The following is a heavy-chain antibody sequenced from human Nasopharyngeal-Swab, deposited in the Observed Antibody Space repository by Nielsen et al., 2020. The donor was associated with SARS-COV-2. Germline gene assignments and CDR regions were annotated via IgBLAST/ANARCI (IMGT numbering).Heavy chain of an antibody. D-gene: IGHD2-15*01. J-gene: IGHJ3*02. CDR1: GGSVSSGSYY. CDR3: ARDGTYCRGGSCYLTGAFDI. Sequence: SETLSLTCTVSGGSVSSGSYYWSWIRQPPGKGLEWIGYIYYSGSTNYNPSLKSRVTISVDRSKNQFSLKLSSVTAADTAVYYCARDGTYCRGGSCYLTGAFDIWGQGTMVTVSS. V-gene: IGHV4-61*01. CDR2: IYYSGST.